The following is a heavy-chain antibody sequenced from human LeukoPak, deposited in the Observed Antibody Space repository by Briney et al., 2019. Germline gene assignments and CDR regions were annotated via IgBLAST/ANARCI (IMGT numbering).Heavy chain of an antibody. J-gene: IGHJ6*03. Sequence: SETLSLICTVSGGSIGTYYWSWIRQSPGKGLEWIGYIYVTGTRYNPYLQSRVTISVDRSRNQFFLKMSSVTAADTAVYYCARHIGGGIEDMDVWGKGTKVIVSS. CDR1: GGSIGTYY. CDR3: ARHIGGGIEDMDV. CDR2: IYVTGT. D-gene: IGHD3-16*02. V-gene: IGHV4-59*08.